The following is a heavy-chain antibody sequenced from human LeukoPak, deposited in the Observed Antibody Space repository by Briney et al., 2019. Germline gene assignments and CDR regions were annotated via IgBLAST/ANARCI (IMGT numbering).Heavy chain of an antibody. Sequence: GGSLRLSCAASGFTFSTYNMNWVRQAPGKGLEWVANTSPDGNEKYYADFVKGRFSIFRDNANSILYLQMNSLRGEDTAVYYCLTGKGYWGQGTLVTVSS. V-gene: IGHV3-7*01. CDR1: GFTFSTYN. D-gene: IGHD2-8*02. CDR2: TSPDGNEK. CDR3: LTGKGY. J-gene: IGHJ4*02.